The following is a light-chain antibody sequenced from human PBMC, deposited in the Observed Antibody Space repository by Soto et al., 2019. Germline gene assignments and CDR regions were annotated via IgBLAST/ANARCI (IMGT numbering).Light chain of an antibody. CDR1: QSVTINY. CDR3: QQYSESPLT. J-gene: IGKJ1*01. V-gene: IGKV3-20*01. Sequence: EIVLTHSPGTLSLSPGERATLSCRASQSVTINYLAWYQQKPGQAPRLVIYGASTRATGIPDRFSASGSGTDFTLTINRLEPEDFAVYYCQQYSESPLTFGQGTKVEIK. CDR2: GAS.